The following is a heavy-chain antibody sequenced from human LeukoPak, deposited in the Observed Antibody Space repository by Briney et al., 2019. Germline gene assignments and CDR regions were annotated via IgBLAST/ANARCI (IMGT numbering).Heavy chain of an antibody. CDR2: MKEDGGEI. CDR1: GFPFSYYS. Sequence: RSLRLSCAASGFPFSYYSMTWVRPAPGKGLEWVANMKEDGGEINYVDSVKGRFTISRDNAKNSLYLQMNSLRVDDTAVYYCARDRGYSTFDYWGQGTLVTVSS. CDR3: ARDRGYSTFDY. V-gene: IGHV3-7*01. J-gene: IGHJ4*02. D-gene: IGHD4-23*01.